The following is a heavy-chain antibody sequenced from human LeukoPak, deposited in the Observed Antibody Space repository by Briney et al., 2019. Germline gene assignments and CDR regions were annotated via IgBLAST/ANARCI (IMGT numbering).Heavy chain of an antibody. CDR1: GYTFTSYG. CDR2: ISAYNGNT. V-gene: IGHV1-18*01. CDR3: ARYGYCSGGSCRFDY. D-gene: IGHD2-15*01. J-gene: IGHJ4*02. Sequence: ASVKVSCKASGYTFTSYGISWVRQAPGQGLEWMGWISAYNGNTDYAQRLQGRVTMTTDTSTSTAYMELRSLRSDDTAVYYCARYGYCSGGSCRFDYWGQGTLVTVSS.